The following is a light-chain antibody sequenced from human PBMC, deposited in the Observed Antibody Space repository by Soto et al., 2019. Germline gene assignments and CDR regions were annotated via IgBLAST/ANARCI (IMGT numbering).Light chain of an antibody. J-gene: IGKJ1*01. V-gene: IGKV3-20*01. CDR3: QQYGSSPRT. Sequence: EIVLTQSPGTLSFSAGERATLSCRASQSVSSSYLAWYQQKPGQAPRLLIYDSSSRATGIPDRFSGSGSGTDFTLTISRLEPEDFAVYYCQQYGSSPRTFGQGTKVEIK. CDR1: QSVSSSY. CDR2: DSS.